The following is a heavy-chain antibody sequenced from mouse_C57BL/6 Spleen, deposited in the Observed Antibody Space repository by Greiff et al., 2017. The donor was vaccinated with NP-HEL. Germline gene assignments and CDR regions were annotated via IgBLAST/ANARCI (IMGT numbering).Heavy chain of an antibody. V-gene: IGHV1-26*01. D-gene: IGHD1-1*01. CDR3: ARDYGSSSD. CDR1: GYTFTDYY. CDR2: INPNNGGT. J-gene: IGHJ2*01. Sequence: EVQLQQSGPELVKPGASVKISCKASGYTFTDYYMNWVKQSHGKSLEWIGDINPNNGGTSYNQKFKGKATLTVDKSSSTAYMELRSLTSEDAAVYYCARDYGSSSDWGKGTTLTVAS.